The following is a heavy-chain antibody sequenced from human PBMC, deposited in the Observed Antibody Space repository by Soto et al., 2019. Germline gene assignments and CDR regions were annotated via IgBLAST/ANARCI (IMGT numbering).Heavy chain of an antibody. D-gene: IGHD5-18*01. CDR3: ARSVQLWPTNWFDP. CDR2: IYYSGST. CDR1: GGSVSSASYY. V-gene: IGHV4-61*01. Sequence: SETLSLTCTVSGGSVSSASYYLYWIRQPPGKGLEWIGYIYYSGSTNYNPSLKSRVTISVDTSKNQFSLKLNSVTAADTAVYYCARSVQLWPTNWFDPWGQGTLVTVSS. J-gene: IGHJ5*02.